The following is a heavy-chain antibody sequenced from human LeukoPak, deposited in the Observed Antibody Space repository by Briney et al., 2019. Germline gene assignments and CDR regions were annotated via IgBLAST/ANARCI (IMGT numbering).Heavy chain of an antibody. CDR2: ISSSSSYI. Sequence: GGSLRLSCTASGFTFGDYVMNWVRQAPGKGLEWVSSISSSSSYIYYADSVKGRFTISRDNAKNSLYLQMNSLRAEDTAVYYCARDDLSSGWYNYWGQGTLVTVSS. D-gene: IGHD6-19*01. J-gene: IGHJ4*02. V-gene: IGHV3-21*01. CDR1: GFTFGDYV. CDR3: ARDDLSSGWYNY.